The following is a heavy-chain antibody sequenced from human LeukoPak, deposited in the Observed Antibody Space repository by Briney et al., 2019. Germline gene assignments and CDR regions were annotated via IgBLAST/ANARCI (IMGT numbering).Heavy chain of an antibody. D-gene: IGHD6-19*01. J-gene: IGHJ5*02. Sequence: NTSETLSLTCAVSGGSISNYYWSWIRQPPGKGLEWIGYLYNSVNTNYNPSLKSRVTISLDTSKNEISLKMSSVTAADTAVYYCARGGRGWYNDWFDPWGQGTLVTVSS. CDR3: ARGGRGWYNDWFDP. CDR2: LYNSVNT. V-gene: IGHV4-59*13. CDR1: GGSISNYY.